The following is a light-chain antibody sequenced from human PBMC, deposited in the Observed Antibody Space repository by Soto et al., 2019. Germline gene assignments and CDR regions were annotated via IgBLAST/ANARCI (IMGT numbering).Light chain of an antibody. J-gene: IGLJ3*02. V-gene: IGLV4-69*01. Sequence: QSVLTQSPSASAPLGASVKLTCTLSSGHSAYAIAWHQQQPEKGPRYLMKLNNDGSHTKGDGIPDRFSGSSSGAERYLIISTLQSEDEADYYCQAWGTGIRVFGGGTKVTVL. CDR1: SGHSAYA. CDR3: QAWGTGIRV. CDR2: LNNDGSH.